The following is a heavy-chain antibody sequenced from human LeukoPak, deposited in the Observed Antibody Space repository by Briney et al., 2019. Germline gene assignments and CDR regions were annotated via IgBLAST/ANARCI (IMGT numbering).Heavy chain of an antibody. J-gene: IGHJ4*02. CDR1: GGSIGRYY. CDR3: ARDPDAAYYFDK. V-gene: IGHV4-59*01. CDR2: IYYSGST. D-gene: IGHD6-25*01. Sequence: SETLSLTCTISGGSIGRYYWSWIRQSPGWGLEWIGCIYYSGSTNYNPSLKSRVTISVDTSKNQFSLKLNSVNAADTAVYYCARDPDAAYYFDKWGQGTLVTVSS.